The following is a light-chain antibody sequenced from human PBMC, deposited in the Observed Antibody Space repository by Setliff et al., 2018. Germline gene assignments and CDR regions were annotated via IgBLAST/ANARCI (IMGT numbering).Light chain of an antibody. CDR1: TGAVTSDYF. V-gene: IGLV7-43*01. CDR2: NTN. J-gene: IGLJ3*02. Sequence: QAVVTQEPSLTVSPGGTVALTCASSTGAVTSDYFPNWFQQKPGQAPRPLIYNTNIKHSWTPARFSGSLLGGKAVLTLSDVQPEDEAEYYCLLYYDKAWVFGGGTKVTVL. CDR3: LLYYDKAWV.